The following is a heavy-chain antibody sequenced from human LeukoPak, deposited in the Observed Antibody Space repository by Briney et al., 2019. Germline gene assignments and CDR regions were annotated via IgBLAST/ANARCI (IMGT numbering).Heavy chain of an antibody. J-gene: IGHJ4*02. CDR1: GFTSANYA. Sequence: GGSLRLSCAASGFTSANYAMNWVRQAPGKGLEWVSVLIGSSGSTDYADSVKGRFTISRDNSKNTVFLQMNSLRAEDTAIYYCAKGAYDYIEIGYFDSWGQGTLVTVSS. CDR2: LIGSSGST. V-gene: IGHV3-23*01. CDR3: AKGAYDYIEIGYFDS. D-gene: IGHD5-12*01.